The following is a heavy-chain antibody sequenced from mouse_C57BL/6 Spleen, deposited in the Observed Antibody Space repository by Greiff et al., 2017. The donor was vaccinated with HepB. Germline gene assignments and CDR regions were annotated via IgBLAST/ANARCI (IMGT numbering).Heavy chain of an antibody. CDR1: GYTFTSYW. J-gene: IGHJ3*01. D-gene: IGHD2-1*01. CDR2: INPSNGGT. V-gene: IGHV1-53*01. CDR3: ARTPRDYGNFWFAY. Sequence: QVQLKQPGTELVKPGASVKLSCKASGYTFTSYWMHWVKQRPGQGLEWIGNINPSNGGTNYNEKFKSKATLTVDKSSSTAYMQLSSLTSEDSAVYYCARTPRDYGNFWFAYWGQGTLVTVSA.